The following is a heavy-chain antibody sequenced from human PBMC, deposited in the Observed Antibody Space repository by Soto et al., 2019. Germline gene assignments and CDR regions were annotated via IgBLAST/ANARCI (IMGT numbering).Heavy chain of an antibody. D-gene: IGHD5-12*01. CDR2: IIPILGIA. CDR1: GGTFSSYT. CDR3: ARGIVATGVNDGSDI. V-gene: IGHV1-69*02. J-gene: IGHJ3*02. Sequence: GASVKVSCKASGGTFSSYTISWVRQAPGQGLEWMGRIIPILGIANYAQKFQGRVTITADKSTSTAYMELRSLRSDDTAVYYCARGIVATGVNDGSDIWGQGTMVTVSS.